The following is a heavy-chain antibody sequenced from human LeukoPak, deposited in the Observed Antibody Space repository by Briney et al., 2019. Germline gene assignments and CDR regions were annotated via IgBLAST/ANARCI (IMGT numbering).Heavy chain of an antibody. J-gene: IGHJ4*02. Sequence: GGSLRLSCAASGFTVSSNYMSWVRQAPGKGLEWVSFIYSGDSTYYADSVKGRFTISRDNSKNTLYLQMNSLRAEDTAVYYCARVLRGWYYFDYWGQGTLVTVSS. D-gene: IGHD6-19*01. CDR1: GFTVSSNY. CDR3: ARVLRGWYYFDY. CDR2: IYSGDST. V-gene: IGHV3-53*01.